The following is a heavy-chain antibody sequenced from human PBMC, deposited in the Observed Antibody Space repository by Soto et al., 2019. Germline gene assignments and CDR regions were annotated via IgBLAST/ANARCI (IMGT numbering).Heavy chain of an antibody. CDR3: ARDIYYDSSGYYYRFDY. CDR2: IIPIFGTA. V-gene: IGHV1-69*13. J-gene: IGHJ4*02. CDR1: GGTFSSYA. D-gene: IGHD3-22*01. Sequence: SVKVSFKASGGTFSSYAISWVRQAPGQGLEWMGGIIPIFGTANYAQKFQGRATITADESTSTAYMELSSLRSEDTAVYYCARDIYYDSSGYYYRFDYWGQGTLVTVSS.